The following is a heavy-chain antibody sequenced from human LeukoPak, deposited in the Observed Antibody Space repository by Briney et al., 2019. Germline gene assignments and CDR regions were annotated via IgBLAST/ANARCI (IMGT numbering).Heavy chain of an antibody. V-gene: IGHV4-4*07. Sequence: SETLSLTCTVSGGSISSYYWSWIRQPAGKGLEWIGRIYTSGSTNYNPSLKSRVTMSVDTSKNQFSLKLSSVTAADTAVYYCAREVVPAATNNAFDIWGQGTMVTVSS. J-gene: IGHJ3*02. D-gene: IGHD2-2*01. CDR1: GGSISSYY. CDR3: AREVVPAATNNAFDI. CDR2: IYTSGST.